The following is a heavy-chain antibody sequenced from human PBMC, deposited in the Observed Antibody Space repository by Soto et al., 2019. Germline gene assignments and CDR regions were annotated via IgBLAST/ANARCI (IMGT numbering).Heavy chain of an antibody. CDR1: GFTFSDHY. CDR3: ARGDVDTVAQADY. J-gene: IGHJ4*02. V-gene: IGHV3-11*03. Sequence: QVPLLESGGGLVKPGGSLRLSFTASGFTFSDHYMSWIRQAPGKGLEWVSYISSSGDYRNYADSVKDRFTISRDNTKHSLYLQMNSLRAEDTAVYYCARGDVDTVAQADYWGQGTLVTVSS. D-gene: IGHD5-12*01. CDR2: ISSSGDYR.